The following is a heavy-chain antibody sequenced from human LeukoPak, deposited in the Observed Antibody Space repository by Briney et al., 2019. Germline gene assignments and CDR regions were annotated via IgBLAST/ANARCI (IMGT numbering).Heavy chain of an antibody. CDR3: AEDPQWMPLDY. CDR1: GFTFSSFA. CDR2: ISGSGGST. D-gene: IGHD2-2*01. V-gene: IGHV3-23*01. Sequence: GGSLRLSCAASGFTFSSFAMSWVRQAPGKGLEWVSAISGSGGSTYYADSVKGRFTISRDNSKNTLYLQMNSLRAEDTAVYYCAEDPQWMPLDYWGQGTLVTVSS. J-gene: IGHJ4*02.